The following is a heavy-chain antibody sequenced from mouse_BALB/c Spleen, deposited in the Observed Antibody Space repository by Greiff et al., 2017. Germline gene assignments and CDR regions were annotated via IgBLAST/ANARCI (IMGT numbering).Heavy chain of an antibody. CDR2: ISYSGST. D-gene: IGHD2-3*01. Sequence: EVQLQESGPSLVKPSQTLSLTCSVTGDSITSGYWNWIRKFPGNKLEYMGYISYSGSTYYNPSLKSRISITRDTSKNQYYLQLNSVTTEDTATYYCARYKGIYDGYLDYWGQGTTLTVSS. CDR3: ARYKGIYDGYLDY. V-gene: IGHV3-8*02. J-gene: IGHJ2*01. CDR1: GDSITSGY.